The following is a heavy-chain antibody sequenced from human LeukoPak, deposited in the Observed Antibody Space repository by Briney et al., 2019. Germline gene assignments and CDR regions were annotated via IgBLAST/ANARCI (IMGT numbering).Heavy chain of an antibody. CDR2: IRSGGDGT. CDR1: GFTFTNYA. Sequence: GGSLRLSCAASGFTFTNYAMIWVRQAPGRGLEWVSAIRSGGDGTLYADSVKGRFTISRDNSKNTPFLQMNNMRAEDTAVYYCARDPNGDYVGAFEMWGPGTKVTVS. J-gene: IGHJ3*02. CDR3: ARDPNGDYVGAFEM. D-gene: IGHD4-17*01. V-gene: IGHV3-23*01.